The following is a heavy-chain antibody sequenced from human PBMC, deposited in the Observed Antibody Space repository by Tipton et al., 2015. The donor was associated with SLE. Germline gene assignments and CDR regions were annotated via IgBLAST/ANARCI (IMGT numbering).Heavy chain of an antibody. Sequence: QVQLVQSGAEVKKPGSSVKVSCKASGGTFSSYTISWVRQAPGQGLEWMGRIIPILGIANYAQKFQGRVTITADKSTSTAYMELSSLRSEDTAVYYCAREWDSSGWLEYYFDYWGQGTLVTVSS. V-gene: IGHV1-69*09. CDR3: AREWDSSGWLEYYFDY. CDR1: GGTFSSYT. CDR2: IIPILGIA. J-gene: IGHJ4*02. D-gene: IGHD6-19*01.